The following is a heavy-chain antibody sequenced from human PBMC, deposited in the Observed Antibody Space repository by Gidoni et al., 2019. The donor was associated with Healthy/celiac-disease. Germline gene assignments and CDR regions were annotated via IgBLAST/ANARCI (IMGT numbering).Heavy chain of an antibody. J-gene: IGHJ4*02. CDR1: GFTFSSYG. D-gene: IGHD4-4*01. V-gene: IGHV3-33*01. CDR2: IWYDGSNK. Sequence: QVQLVESGGGVVQPGRFLRLSCAASGFTFSSYGMHWVRQAPGKGLEWVAVIWYDGSNKYYADSVKGRFTISRDNSKNTLYLQMNSLRAEDTAVYYCAREGTVGYFDYWGQGTLVTVSS. CDR3: AREGTVGYFDY.